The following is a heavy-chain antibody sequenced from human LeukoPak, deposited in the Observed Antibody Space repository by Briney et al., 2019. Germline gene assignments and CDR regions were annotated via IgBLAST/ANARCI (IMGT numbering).Heavy chain of an antibody. Sequence: SETLSLTCTVSGGSISSFYWSWIRQPAGKGLEWIGRIYTSGSTNYNPSLNSRVTMSVDTSKNQFSLKLSSVTAADTAVYYCARGPRGYQLLKSYYFDYWGQGTLVTVSS. J-gene: IGHJ4*02. CDR3: ARGPRGYQLLKSYYFDY. CDR2: IYTSGST. V-gene: IGHV4-4*07. CDR1: GGSISSFY. D-gene: IGHD2-2*01.